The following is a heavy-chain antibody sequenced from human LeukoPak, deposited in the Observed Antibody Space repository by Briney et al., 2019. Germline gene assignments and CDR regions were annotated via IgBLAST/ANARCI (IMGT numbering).Heavy chain of an antibody. Sequence: GGSLRLSCAASGFTLSSYWMNWVRQAPGKGLEWVANIKQDGSEKYYVDSVKGRFTISRDNAKKSLYLQMNSLGAEDTAVYFCARDPSYSSGYLDYWGQGTLVTVSS. J-gene: IGHJ4*02. V-gene: IGHV3-7*01. CDR2: IKQDGSEK. CDR1: GFTLSSYW. D-gene: IGHD6-19*01. CDR3: ARDPSYSSGYLDY.